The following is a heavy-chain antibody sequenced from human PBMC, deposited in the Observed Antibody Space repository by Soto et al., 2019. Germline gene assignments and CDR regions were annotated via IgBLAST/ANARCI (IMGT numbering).Heavy chain of an antibody. D-gene: IGHD4-17*01. Sequence: QVQLVQSGAEVKKPGASVKVSCKASGYTFTNYYMHWVRQAPGQGLEWMGVINPSGGSTSYPQKFQGRVTMTRDTSTSTVYMELSSLRSDDTAVYYCAGDGVYSPFDYRGQGTLVTVSS. CDR1: GYTFTNYY. V-gene: IGHV1-46*03. CDR3: AGDGVYSPFDY. CDR2: INPSGGST. J-gene: IGHJ4*02.